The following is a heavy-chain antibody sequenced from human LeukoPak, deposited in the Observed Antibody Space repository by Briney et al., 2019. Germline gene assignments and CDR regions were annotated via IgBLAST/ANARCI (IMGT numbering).Heavy chain of an antibody. J-gene: IGHJ6*02. CDR3: ARRGTGTTCDGRFCYYDGIDV. CDR1: GVSIDSSTYY. D-gene: IGHD1-7*01. Sequence: SETLSLTCTVSGVSIDSSTYYWGWIRQPPGEGLEWIGYIHYTGSTYYNPSLKSRVTLSADTSKNQFSLRLSSATAADTAVYYCARRGTGTTCDGRFCYYDGIDVWGQGTTVTVSS. CDR2: IHYTGST. V-gene: IGHV4-39*01.